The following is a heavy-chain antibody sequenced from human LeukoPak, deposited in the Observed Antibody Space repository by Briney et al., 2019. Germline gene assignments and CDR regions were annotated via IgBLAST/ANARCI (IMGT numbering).Heavy chain of an antibody. Sequence: SETLSLTCAVSGGSISSSNWWSWVRQPPGKGLEWIGEMNHSGSTNYNPSLKSRVTISVDTSKNQFSLKLSSVTAADTAVYYCARGISMVIDYWGQGTLVTVSS. CDR2: MNHSGST. D-gene: IGHD5-18*01. J-gene: IGHJ4*02. CDR1: GGSISSSNW. V-gene: IGHV4-4*02. CDR3: ARGISMVIDY.